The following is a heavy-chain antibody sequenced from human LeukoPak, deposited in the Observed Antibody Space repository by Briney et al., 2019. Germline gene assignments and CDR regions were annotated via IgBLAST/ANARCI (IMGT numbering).Heavy chain of an antibody. J-gene: IGHJ4*02. CDR2: ITGSGGTT. D-gene: IGHD6-13*01. V-gene: IGHV3-23*01. CDR3: AKAKQLAASPDY. Sequence: ETLSLTCTVSGGSISSSSYYWGWIRQPPGKGLEWVSAITGSGGTTSYADSVKGRFTISRDNSKNTLYLQMNSLRAEDTAVYYCAKAKQLAASPDYWGQGTLVTVSS. CDR1: GGSISSSSYY.